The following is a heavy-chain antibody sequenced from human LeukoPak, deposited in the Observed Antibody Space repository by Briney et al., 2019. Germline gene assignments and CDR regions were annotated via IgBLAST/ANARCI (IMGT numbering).Heavy chain of an antibody. J-gene: IGHJ4*02. V-gene: IGHV1-8*01. D-gene: IGHD3-3*01. Sequence: GASVKVSCKASGYTFTSYDINWVRQATGQGLEWMGWMNPNSGNTGYAQKFQGRVTMTRNTSISTAYMELSSLRSEDTAVYYCARDGRENFWSGPNYYFDYWGQGTLVTVSS. CDR2: MNPNSGNT. CDR1: GYTFTSYD. CDR3: ARDGRENFWSGPNYYFDY.